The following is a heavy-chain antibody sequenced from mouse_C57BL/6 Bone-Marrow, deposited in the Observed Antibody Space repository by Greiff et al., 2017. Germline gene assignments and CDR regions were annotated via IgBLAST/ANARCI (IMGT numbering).Heavy chain of an antibody. Sequence: QVQLQQPGAELVKPGASVKVSCKASGYTFTSYWMHWVKQRPGQGLEWIGRIHPSDSDTNYTYKFKGKATLTVDKSSSTAYMQLSSLTSEDSAVYYSTMQYYGSSGAWFAYWGQGTLVTVSA. CDR1: GYTFTSYW. V-gene: IGHV1-74*01. CDR3: TMQYYGSSGAWFAY. CDR2: IHPSDSDT. J-gene: IGHJ3*01. D-gene: IGHD1-1*01.